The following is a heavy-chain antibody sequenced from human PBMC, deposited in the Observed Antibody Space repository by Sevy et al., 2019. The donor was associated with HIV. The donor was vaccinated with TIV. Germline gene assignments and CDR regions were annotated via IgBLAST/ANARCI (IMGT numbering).Heavy chain of an antibody. CDR1: GFTFNIYS. D-gene: IGHD6-19*01. CDR2: MTSDLNTI. Sequence: GGFLRLSCAASGFTFNIYSMNWVRQAPGKGLEWISYMTSDLNTIYYADSVKGRFTVSRDNDRYLLFLQMDGLRDDDTGLYYCARSVAGNFDSWGRGTLVTVSS. V-gene: IGHV3-48*02. J-gene: IGHJ4*02. CDR3: ARSVAGNFDS.